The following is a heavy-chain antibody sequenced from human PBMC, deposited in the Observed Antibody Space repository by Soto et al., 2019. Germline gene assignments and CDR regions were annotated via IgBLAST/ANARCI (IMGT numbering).Heavy chain of an antibody. D-gene: IGHD5-18*01. Sequence: GGSLRLSCAASGFTFSNFAMSWVRQAPGKGLEWVSGIIGSGDTTYYADSVKGRFTISRDESKTTLYLQMNSLRAEDTAMYYCAKEGGYSFGPGNYHGMDVWGQGTTVTVSS. CDR1: GFTFSNFA. J-gene: IGHJ6*01. CDR2: IIGSGDTT. V-gene: IGHV3-23*01. CDR3: AKEGGYSFGPGNYHGMDV.